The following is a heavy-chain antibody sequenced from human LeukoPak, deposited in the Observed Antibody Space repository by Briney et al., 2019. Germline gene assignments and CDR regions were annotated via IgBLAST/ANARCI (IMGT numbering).Heavy chain of an antibody. D-gene: IGHD3-3*01. Sequence: SETQSLTCTVSGGSISSYYWSWIRQPPGKGLEWIGYIYYSGSTNYNPSLKSRVTISVDTSKNQFSLKLSSVTAADTAVYYCARGFWSGPRSFYYYYGMDVWGQGTTVTVSS. CDR3: ARGFWSGPRSFYYYYGMDV. CDR1: GGSISSYY. V-gene: IGHV4-59*01. J-gene: IGHJ6*02. CDR2: IYYSGST.